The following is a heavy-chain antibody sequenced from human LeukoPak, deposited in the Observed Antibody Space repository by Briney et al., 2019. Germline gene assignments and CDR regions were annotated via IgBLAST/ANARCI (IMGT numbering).Heavy chain of an antibody. CDR2: ISSGSSYI. J-gene: IGHJ3*02. Sequence: GGSLRLSCAASGFTFSSYSMNWVRQAPGKGLEWVSAISSGSSYIYYADSVKGRFTISRDNAKNSLYLQMNSLRAEDTAVYYCASTTVTNAFDIWGQGTLVTVSS. CDR1: GFTFSSYS. D-gene: IGHD4-17*01. V-gene: IGHV3-21*01. CDR3: ASTTVTNAFDI.